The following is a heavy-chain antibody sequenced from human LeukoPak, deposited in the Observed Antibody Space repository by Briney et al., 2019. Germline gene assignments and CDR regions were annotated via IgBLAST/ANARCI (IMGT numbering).Heavy chain of an antibody. V-gene: IGHV3-23*01. Sequence: GGSLRLSCAASGFTFSSYDMTWVRQTPGKGLEWVSLISRSGGTTYYADSVKGRFTISRDNSKNTLYLRMNSLRAEDTAEYYCAKRGGTESFYYYYMDVWGKGTTVTVSS. D-gene: IGHD3-10*01. CDR3: AKRGGTESFYYYYMDV. CDR2: ISRSGGTT. J-gene: IGHJ6*03. CDR1: GFTFSSYD.